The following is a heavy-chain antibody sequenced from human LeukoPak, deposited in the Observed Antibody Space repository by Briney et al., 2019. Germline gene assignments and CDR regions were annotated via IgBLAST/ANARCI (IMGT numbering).Heavy chain of an antibody. D-gene: IGHD6-19*01. J-gene: IGHJ4*02. CDR1: GFTFSSYA. V-gene: IGHV3-23*01. CDR3: AVTTGITVTGPDF. CDR2: ISGSGDTT. Sequence: GGSLRLSCGATGFTFSSYAMSWVRQAQGKGLEWVSAISGSGDTTYYADSVKGRFTISRDNSKNTLYLQMNSLRAEDTARYYFAVTTGITVTGPDFWGQGTLVTVSS.